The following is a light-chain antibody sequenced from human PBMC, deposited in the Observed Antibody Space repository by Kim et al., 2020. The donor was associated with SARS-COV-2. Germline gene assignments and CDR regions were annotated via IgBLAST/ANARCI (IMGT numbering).Light chain of an antibody. Sequence: VSVSLGQSITISYTGTSCDVGGYHYVPGYQHHPRNAPNLMIYDGSHRPSGGSNRFSGSTSGNTAFLTNSGVEDEDEADDNCCSDVVFGGGTQLTVL. CDR1: SCDVGGYHY. V-gene: IGLV2-14*03. CDR3: CSDVV. J-gene: IGLJ2*01. CDR2: DGS.